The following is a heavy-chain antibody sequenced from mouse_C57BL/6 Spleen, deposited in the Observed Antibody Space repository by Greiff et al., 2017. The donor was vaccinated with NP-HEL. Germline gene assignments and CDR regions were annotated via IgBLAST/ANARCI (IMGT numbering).Heavy chain of an antibody. J-gene: IGHJ2*01. CDR1: GYTFTSYW. Sequence: VQLQQLGAELVMPGASVKLSCKASGYTFTSYWMHWVKQRPGQGLEWIGEIDPSDSYTNYNQKFKGKSTLTVDKSSSTAYMQLSSLTSEDSAVYYCARFITTVGAHFDYWGQGTTLTVSS. V-gene: IGHV1-69*01. D-gene: IGHD1-1*01. CDR2: IDPSDSYT. CDR3: ARFITTVGAHFDY.